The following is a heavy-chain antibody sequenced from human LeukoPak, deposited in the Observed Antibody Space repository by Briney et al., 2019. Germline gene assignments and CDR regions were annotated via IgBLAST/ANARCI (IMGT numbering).Heavy chain of an antibody. V-gene: IGHV1-18*01. Sequence: RASVKVSCKASGYTFTSYGISWVRQAPGQGLEWMGWISAYNGNTNYAQKLQGRVTMTTDTSTSTAYMELRSLRSDDTAVYYCARSLFDWLPDDAFDIWGQGTMVTVSS. CDR2: ISAYNGNT. CDR3: ARSLFDWLPDDAFDI. D-gene: IGHD3-9*01. J-gene: IGHJ3*02. CDR1: GYTFTSYG.